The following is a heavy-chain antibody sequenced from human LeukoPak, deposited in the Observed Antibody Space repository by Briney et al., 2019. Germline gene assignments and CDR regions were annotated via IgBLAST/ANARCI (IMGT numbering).Heavy chain of an antibody. CDR2: IYTSGST. V-gene: IGHV4-61*02. CDR1: GGSISSGSYY. J-gene: IGHJ4*02. D-gene: IGHD1-26*01. Sequence: SQTLSLTCTVSGGSISSGSYYWSWIRQPAGKGLEWIGRIYTSGSTNYNPSLKSRVTISVDTSKNQFSLRLSSVTAADTAMYYCARLRSPGDFDYWGQGTLVTVSS. CDR3: ARLRSPGDFDY.